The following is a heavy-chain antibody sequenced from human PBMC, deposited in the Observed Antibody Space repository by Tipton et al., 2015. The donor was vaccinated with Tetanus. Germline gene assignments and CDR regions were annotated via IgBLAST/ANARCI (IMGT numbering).Heavy chain of an antibody. J-gene: IGHJ4*02. CDR1: GGSISSGGYY. Sequence: TLSLTCTVSGGSISSGGYYWSWIRQHPGKGLEWIGDIYYSGSNYYNPSLKSRVTISVDTSKNQFSLKLNSVTAADTDVYYCARDQARGARGWNYFDYWGQGTLVTVSS. CDR3: ARDQARGARGWNYFDY. D-gene: IGHD1-26*01. CDR2: IYYSGSN. V-gene: IGHV4-31*03.